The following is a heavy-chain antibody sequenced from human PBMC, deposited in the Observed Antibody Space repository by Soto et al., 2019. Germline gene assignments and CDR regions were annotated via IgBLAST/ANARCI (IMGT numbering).Heavy chain of an antibody. CDR3: VREGRGSFDF. J-gene: IGHJ3*01. Sequence: GGSLRLSCAASGFIFTNYAMNWVRQAPGKGLEWVSVIGGRGNSAYYADSVQGRFTISRDNSKNTLSLQMSSLTADDTAIYYCVREGRGSFDFWGRGTRLTVSS. CDR1: GFIFTNYA. CDR2: IGGRGNSA. V-gene: IGHV3-23*01. D-gene: IGHD5-12*01.